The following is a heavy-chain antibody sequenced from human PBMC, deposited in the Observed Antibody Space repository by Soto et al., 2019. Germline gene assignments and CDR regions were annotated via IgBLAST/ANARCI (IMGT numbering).Heavy chain of an antibody. J-gene: IGHJ4*02. Sequence: GGSLRLSCAASGFTFSSYAMTWVRQAPGKGLEWVSSISGSGGGTFYADSVKGRLTISRDNSKNTLYMQMNSLRAEDTAVYYCAKSLWNSGIHYNPLDYWGQGTLVTVSS. CDR2: ISGSGGGT. D-gene: IGHD3-10*01. CDR3: AKSLWNSGIHYNPLDY. V-gene: IGHV3-23*01. CDR1: GFTFSSYA.